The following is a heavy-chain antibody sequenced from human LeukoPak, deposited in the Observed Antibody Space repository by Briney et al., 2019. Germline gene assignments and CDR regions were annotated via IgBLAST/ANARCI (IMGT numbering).Heavy chain of an antibody. D-gene: IGHD5-18*01. CDR1: DSITSTSYY. Sequence: SETLSLTCTVSDSITSTSYYWAWIRQPPGKGLQWIASIFHSGTTYFNPSLKSRVTLSIDTSRSQYSLQLASVTAADTALYYXXXXXGYSYGARIFDYWGQGIRVAVSS. CDR3: XXXXGYSYGARIFDY. V-gene: IGHV4-39*01. J-gene: IGHJ4*02. CDR2: IFHSGTT.